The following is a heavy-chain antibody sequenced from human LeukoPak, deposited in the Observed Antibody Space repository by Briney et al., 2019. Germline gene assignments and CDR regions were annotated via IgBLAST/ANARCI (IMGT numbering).Heavy chain of an antibody. CDR2: IYISGST. V-gene: IGHV4-61*02. J-gene: IGHJ4*02. Sequence: SQTLSLTCTVSGGSISSGSYYWSWIRQPAGKGLEWIGRIYISGSTSYNPSLKSRVTMSVDTSKNQFSLKLSSVTAADTAVYYCVRGSVDYGDYDFDYWGQGTLVTVSS. CDR1: GGSISSGSYY. D-gene: IGHD4-17*01. CDR3: VRGSVDYGDYDFDY.